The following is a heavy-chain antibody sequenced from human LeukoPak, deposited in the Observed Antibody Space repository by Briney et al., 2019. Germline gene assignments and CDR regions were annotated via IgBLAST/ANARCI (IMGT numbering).Heavy chain of an antibody. CDR3: ALDSSGWYYFDS. V-gene: IGHV3-23*01. CDR2: ISGSGGST. CDR1: GFTFSSYA. J-gene: IGHJ4*02. Sequence: PGGSLRLSCAASGFTFSSYAMSWVRQAPGKGLEWVSAISGSGGSTYYADSVKGRFTISRDNSKNTVYLQMNSLRADDTAVYYCALDSSGWYYFDSWGQGALVTVSS. D-gene: IGHD6-19*01.